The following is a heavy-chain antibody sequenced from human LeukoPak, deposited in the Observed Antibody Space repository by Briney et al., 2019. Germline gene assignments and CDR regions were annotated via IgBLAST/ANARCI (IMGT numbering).Heavy chain of an antibody. V-gene: IGHV1-18*01. D-gene: IGHD5-12*01. CDR2: ISAYNGNT. CDR3: ATDIIVATDPPFDY. J-gene: IGHJ4*02. Sequence: ASVKVSCKASGYTFTSYGISWVRQAPGQGLEWMGWISAYNGNTNYAQKLQGRVTMTTDTSTSTAYMELSSLRSEDTAVYYCATDIIVATDPPFDYWGQGTLVTVSS. CDR1: GYTFTSYG.